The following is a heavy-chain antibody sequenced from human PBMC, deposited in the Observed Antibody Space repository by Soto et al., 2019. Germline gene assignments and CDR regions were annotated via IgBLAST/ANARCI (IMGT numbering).Heavy chain of an antibody. Sequence: EVQLLESGGGLVQPGRSLRLSCAASGFTFSNYAMSWVRQAPGQGLDWVSAISGSGGTTYYAASVKGRFTISRDNSTNTVFLQMNSLRAEDAAVYYCAKFFVETGSNSGWPWSFHYWGQGTLVTVSS. D-gene: IGHD6-25*01. J-gene: IGHJ4*02. CDR3: AKFFVETGSNSGWPWSFHY. CDR2: ISGSGGTT. CDR1: GFTFSNYA. V-gene: IGHV3-23*01.